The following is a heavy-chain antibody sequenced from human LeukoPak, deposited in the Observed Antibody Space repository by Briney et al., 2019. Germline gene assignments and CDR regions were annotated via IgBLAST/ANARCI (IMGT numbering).Heavy chain of an antibody. D-gene: IGHD6-19*01. Sequence: SETLSLTCTVSGGSISSYYWSWIRQPAGKGLEWIGRIYTSGSTNYKPSVKSRVTMSVDTSKNQFSLKLSSVTAADAAVYYCARSHRSGWYSDYWGQGTLVTVSS. CDR1: GGSISSYY. CDR3: ARSHRSGWYSDY. CDR2: IYTSGST. V-gene: IGHV4-4*07. J-gene: IGHJ4*02.